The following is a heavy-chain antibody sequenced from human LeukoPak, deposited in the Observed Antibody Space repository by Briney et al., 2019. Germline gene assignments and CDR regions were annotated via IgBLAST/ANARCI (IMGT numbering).Heavy chain of an antibody. CDR2: ISGSGGST. D-gene: IGHD3-22*01. CDR1: GDSIGSGPYY. V-gene: IGHV3-23*01. CDR3: AKDYDSSGYYYVLSYYFDY. J-gene: IGHJ4*02. Sequence: ETLSLTCSVSGDSIGSGPYYWSWIRQAPGKGLEWVSAISGSGGSTYYADSVKGRFTISRDNSKNTLYLQMNSLRAEDTAVYYCAKDYDSSGYYYVLSYYFDYWGQGTLVTVSS.